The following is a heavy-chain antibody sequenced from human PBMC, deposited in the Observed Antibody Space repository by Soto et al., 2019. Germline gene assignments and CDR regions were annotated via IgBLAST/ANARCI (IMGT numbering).Heavy chain of an antibody. CDR1: GFTFSSYW. J-gene: IGHJ4*02. CDR3: ARGLGGWYLYYFDY. CDR2: IKQDGSEK. Sequence: GGSLRLSCAASGFTFSSYWMSWVRQAPGKGLEWVANIKQDGSEKYYVDSVKGRFTISRDNAKNSLYLQMNSLRAEDTAVYYCARGLGGWYLYYFDYWGQGTLVTVSS. D-gene: IGHD6-19*01. V-gene: IGHV3-7*03.